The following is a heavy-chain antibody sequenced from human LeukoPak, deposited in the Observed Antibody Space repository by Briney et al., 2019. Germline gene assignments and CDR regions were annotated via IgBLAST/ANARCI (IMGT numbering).Heavy chain of an antibody. Sequence: SETLSLTCTVSGGSISSYYWSWIRQPPGKGLEWIGYIYYSGSTNYNPSLKSRVTISVDTSKNQFSLKLSSVTAADTAVYYCARAYLHYYENGYWGQGTLVTVSS. D-gene: IGHD3-22*01. CDR2: IYYSGST. CDR3: ARAYLHYYENGY. J-gene: IGHJ4*02. CDR1: GGSISSYY. V-gene: IGHV4-59*01.